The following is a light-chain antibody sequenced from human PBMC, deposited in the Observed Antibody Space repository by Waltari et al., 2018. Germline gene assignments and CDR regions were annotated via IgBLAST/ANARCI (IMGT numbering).Light chain of an antibody. V-gene: IGLV1-40*01. J-gene: IGLJ2*01. CDR1: SSTIGAGYD. Sequence: QSVLTQPPSVSGAPGQRVPIPCPGRSSTIGAGYDVHWYQQLPGTAPKLLIYGNTNRPSGVPDRFSGSKSGTSASLAITGLQAEDEADYYCQSYDNSPYVIFGGGTKLTVL. CDR3: QSYDNSPYVI. CDR2: GNT.